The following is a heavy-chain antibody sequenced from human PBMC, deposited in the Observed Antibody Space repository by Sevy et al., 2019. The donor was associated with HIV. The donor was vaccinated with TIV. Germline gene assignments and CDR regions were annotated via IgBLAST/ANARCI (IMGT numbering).Heavy chain of an antibody. CDR2: ISWNSGNI. Sequence: GGSLRLSCATSGFTFDDYALHWVRQAPGKVLEWVSGISWNSGNIGYADSVKGRFTISRDNAKNSLYLQMNSLRPEDTALYFCTKDTVFGLGPQHPSYGMDVWGQGTTVTVSS. J-gene: IGHJ6*02. CDR1: GFTFDDYA. CDR3: TKDTVFGLGPQHPSYGMDV. V-gene: IGHV3-9*01. D-gene: IGHD3-3*01.